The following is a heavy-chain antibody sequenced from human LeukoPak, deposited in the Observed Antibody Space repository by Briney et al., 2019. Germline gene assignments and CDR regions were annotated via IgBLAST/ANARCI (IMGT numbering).Heavy chain of an antibody. CDR3: ARGHTAVTRHFDF. V-gene: IGHV3-20*04. CDR2: INWNGDST. CDR1: GLVFDDYG. Sequence: GGSLRLSCAASGLVFDDYGMTWVRQAPGKGLEWVSTINWNGDSTTYADSVKGRFTISRDDAKNLLYLDMNSLRAEDTAVYYCARGHTAVTRHFDFWGQGTLVTVSS. D-gene: IGHD4-17*01. J-gene: IGHJ4*02.